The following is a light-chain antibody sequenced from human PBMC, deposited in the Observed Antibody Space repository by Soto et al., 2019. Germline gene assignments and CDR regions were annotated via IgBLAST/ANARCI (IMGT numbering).Light chain of an antibody. Sequence: VLTQPASVSGSPGQSIAISCTGTSSDVGSYNSVSWYQQYPGKAPKLTIHDVNNRPSGISDRFSGSKSGNTASLTISGLQAEDEADYYCSSFTSSTSYVFGTGTKVTVL. V-gene: IGLV2-14*03. J-gene: IGLJ1*01. CDR3: SSFTSSTSYV. CDR1: SSDVGSYNS. CDR2: DVN.